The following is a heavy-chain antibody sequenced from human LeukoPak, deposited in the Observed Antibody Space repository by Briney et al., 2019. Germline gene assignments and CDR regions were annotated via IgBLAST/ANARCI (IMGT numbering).Heavy chain of an antibody. CDR3: AIGYCSSTSCYTGSFDY. CDR1: GGSFSGYY. Sequence: SETLSLTCAVYGGSFSGYYWSWIRQPPGKGLEWIGEINHSGSTNYNPSLKSRVTISVDTSKNQFSLKLSSVTAAETAVYYCAIGYCSSTSCYTGSFDYWGQGTLVTVSS. V-gene: IGHV4-34*01. CDR2: INHSGST. J-gene: IGHJ4*02. D-gene: IGHD2-2*02.